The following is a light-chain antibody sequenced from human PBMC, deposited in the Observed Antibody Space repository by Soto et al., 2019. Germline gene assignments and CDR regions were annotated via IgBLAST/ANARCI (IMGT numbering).Light chain of an antibody. CDR3: QHDPGYT. Sequence: EIVLTQSPGTLSLSPGERATLSCRASQSVSSSYLAWYQQNPGQAPRLLIYGASGRATGIPDRFRGSGSGTGLSATIGSLELEDVAVYYCQHDPGYTCGQGTRVDIK. J-gene: IGKJ2*01. V-gene: IGKV3-20*01. CDR2: GAS. CDR1: QSVSSSY.